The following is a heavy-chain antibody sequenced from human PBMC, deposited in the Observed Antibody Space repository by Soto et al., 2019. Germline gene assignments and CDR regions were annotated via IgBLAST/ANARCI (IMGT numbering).Heavy chain of an antibody. J-gene: IGHJ6*02. CDR2: INPNSGGT. V-gene: IGHV1-2*02. Sequence: RASVKVSCKASGYTFTGYYIHWVRQAPGQGLEWMGWINPNSGGTNYAQKFQGRVTMTRDTSISTAYMELSRLRSDDTAVYYCERPRLNYYDSSGYYRAYYYHGMDVWGQGTTITV. D-gene: IGHD3-22*01. CDR1: GYTFTGYY. CDR3: ERPRLNYYDSSGYYRAYYYHGMDV.